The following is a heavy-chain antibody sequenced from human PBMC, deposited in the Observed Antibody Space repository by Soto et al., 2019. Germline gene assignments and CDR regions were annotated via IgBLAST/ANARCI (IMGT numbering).Heavy chain of an antibody. Sequence: QVQLVQSGAEVKKPGSSVKVSCKASGGTFSSYTISWVRQAPGQGLEWMGRIITILGIANYAQKFQGRVTITADKSTSTAYRELSSLRSEDTAVYYCASRGGLAEIDYWGQGTLVTVSS. V-gene: IGHV1-69*02. CDR2: IITILGIA. CDR3: ASRGGLAEIDY. CDR1: GGTFSSYT. J-gene: IGHJ4*02. D-gene: IGHD6-25*01.